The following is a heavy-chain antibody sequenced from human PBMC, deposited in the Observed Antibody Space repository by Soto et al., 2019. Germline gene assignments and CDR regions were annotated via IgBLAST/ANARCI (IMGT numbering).Heavy chain of an antibody. V-gene: IGHV1-18*01. Sequence: GASVKVSCKASGYTFTSYGISWVRQAPGQGLEWMGWISAYNGNTNYAQKLQGRVTMTTDTSTSTAYMELRSLRFDDTAVYYCARGYCSSTSCYYTGDYWGQGTLVTVSS. CDR1: GYTFTSYG. CDR3: ARGYCSSTSCYYTGDY. J-gene: IGHJ4*02. CDR2: ISAYNGNT. D-gene: IGHD2-2*01.